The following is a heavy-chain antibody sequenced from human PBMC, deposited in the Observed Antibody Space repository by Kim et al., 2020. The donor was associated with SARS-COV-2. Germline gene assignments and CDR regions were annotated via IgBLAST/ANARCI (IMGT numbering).Heavy chain of an antibody. Sequence: GGSLRLSCAASGFTFSSYGMHWVRQAPGKGLEWVAVIWYDGSNKYYEDSVKGRFTISRDNSKNTLYLQMNSLRAEDTAVYYCARDLVYYYDSSGYYHYYYYGMDVWGQGTTVTVSS. V-gene: IGHV3-33*01. D-gene: IGHD3-22*01. CDR1: GFTFSSYG. CDR3: ARDLVYYYDSSGYYHYYYYGMDV. J-gene: IGHJ6*02. CDR2: IWYDGSNK.